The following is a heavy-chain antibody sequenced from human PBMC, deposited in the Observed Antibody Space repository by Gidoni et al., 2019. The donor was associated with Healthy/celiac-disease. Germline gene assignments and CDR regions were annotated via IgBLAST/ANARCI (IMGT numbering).Heavy chain of an antibody. CDR3: AKDGSSSWLYNWFDP. CDR1: GFTFSSYA. Sequence: EVQLLESGGGLVQPGGSLRLSCAAPGFTFSSYAMSWVRQAPGKGLECVSAISGSGGSTYYADSVKGRFTISRDNSKNTLYLQMNSLRAEDTAVYYCAKDGSSSWLYNWFDPWGQGTLVTVSS. D-gene: IGHD6-13*01. J-gene: IGHJ5*02. V-gene: IGHV3-23*01. CDR2: ISGSGGST.